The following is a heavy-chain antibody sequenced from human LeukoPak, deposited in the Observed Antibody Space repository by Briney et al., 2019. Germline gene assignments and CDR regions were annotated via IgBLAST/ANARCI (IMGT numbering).Heavy chain of an antibody. J-gene: IGHJ4*02. CDR1: GYTFTSDD. V-gene: IGHV1-8*01. CDR3: ARSPTGLRKRNDF. CDR2: MNPNSGNT. Sequence: GASVKVSCKTSGYTFTSDDINWVRQATGQGPEWMGWMNPNSGNTGYAQKFQGRVTMTRNTSISTAYTELSSLRSEDTAIYYCARSPTGLRKRNDFWGQGTLVTVSS. D-gene: IGHD4-17*01.